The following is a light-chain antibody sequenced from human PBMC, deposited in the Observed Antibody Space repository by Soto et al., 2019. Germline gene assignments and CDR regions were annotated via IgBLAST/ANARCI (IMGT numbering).Light chain of an antibody. V-gene: IGLV7-46*01. Sequence: QAVVTQEPSLTVSPGGTVILTCGSSTGAVTSGHSPYWFQQKPGQAPRTLIYDTTNKHSWTPARFSGSLLGGKGALTLSGAQPDDEADYYCWRQYNGDRGVGGG. CDR1: TGAVTSGHS. J-gene: IGLJ2*01. CDR2: DTT. CDR3: WRQYNGDRG.